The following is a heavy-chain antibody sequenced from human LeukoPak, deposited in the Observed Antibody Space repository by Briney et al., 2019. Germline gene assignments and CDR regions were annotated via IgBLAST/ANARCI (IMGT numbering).Heavy chain of an antibody. CDR1: GFTFSSYA. J-gene: IGHJ6*03. Sequence: GGSLRLSCAASGFTFSSYAMHWVRQAPGKGLEWVAVISYDGSNKYYADSVKGRFTISRDNSKNTLYLQMNSLRAEDTAVYYCARDYIVGDGGRYYYYYMDVWGKGTTVTVSS. V-gene: IGHV3-30*04. D-gene: IGHD2-15*01. CDR3: ARDYIVGDGGRYYYYYMDV. CDR2: ISYDGSNK.